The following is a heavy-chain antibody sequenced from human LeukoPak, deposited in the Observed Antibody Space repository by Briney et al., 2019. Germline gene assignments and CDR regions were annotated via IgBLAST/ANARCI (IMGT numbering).Heavy chain of an antibody. CDR3: AREPRYGITMVRGVIGPTDY. CDR2: IKQDGSEK. CDR1: GFTFSSYW. D-gene: IGHD3-10*01. J-gene: IGHJ4*02. V-gene: IGHV3-7*01. Sequence: GGSLRLSCAASGFTFSSYWMSWVRQAPGKGLEWVANIKQDGSEKYYVDSVKGLFTISRDNAKNSLYLQMNSLRAEDTAVYYCAREPRYGITMVRGVIGPTDYWGQGTLVTVSS.